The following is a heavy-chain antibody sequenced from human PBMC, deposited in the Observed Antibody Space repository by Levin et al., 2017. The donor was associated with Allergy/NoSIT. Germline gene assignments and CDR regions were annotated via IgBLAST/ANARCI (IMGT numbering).Heavy chain of an antibody. J-gene: IGHJ4*02. V-gene: IGHV3-23*01. CDR3: AKEDSSGWYNVDY. CDR1: GFTFSSYA. Sequence: PGGSLRLSCAASGFTFSSYAMSWVRQAPGKGLEWVSAISRSGGNTYYADSVKGRFTISRDNFNNTLYLQMNSLRADDRAVYYCAKEDSSGWYNVDYWGQGTLVTVSS. D-gene: IGHD6-19*01. CDR2: ISRSGGNT.